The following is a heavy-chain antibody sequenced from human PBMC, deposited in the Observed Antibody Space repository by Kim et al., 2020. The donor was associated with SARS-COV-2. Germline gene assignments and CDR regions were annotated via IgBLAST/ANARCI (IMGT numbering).Heavy chain of an antibody. J-gene: IGHJ3*02. D-gene: IGHD1-26*01. CDR2: INAGTGHT. CDR1: GYTFTTYA. V-gene: IGHV1-3*01. CDR3: ASLSGGATGGFDM. Sequence: ASVKVSCKASGYTFTTYAVHWVRQAPGQRLEWMGWINAGTGHTKYSQQFQGRVTITRDTSASTTYMELSSLRSEDTAVYYCASLSGGATGGFDMWGQGTMVTVSS.